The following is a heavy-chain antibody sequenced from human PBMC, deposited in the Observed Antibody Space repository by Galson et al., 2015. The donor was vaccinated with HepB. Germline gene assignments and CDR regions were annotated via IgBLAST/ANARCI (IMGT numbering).Heavy chain of an antibody. Sequence: SLRLSCAASGFTFSSYSMNWVRQAPGKGLEWVSSISSSSSYIYNADSVKGRFTISRDNAKNSLYLQMNSLRAEDTAVYYCARNYCSSTSCYIWISRYGMDVWGQGTTVTVSS. CDR1: GFTFSSYS. CDR2: ISSSSSYI. J-gene: IGHJ6*02. CDR3: ARNYCSSTSCYIWISRYGMDV. V-gene: IGHV3-21*01. D-gene: IGHD2-2*02.